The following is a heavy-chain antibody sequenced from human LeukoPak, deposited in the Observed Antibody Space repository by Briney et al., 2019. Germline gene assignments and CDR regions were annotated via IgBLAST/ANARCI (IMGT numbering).Heavy chain of an antibody. Sequence: PSETLSLTCTVSGYSISSGYYWGWIRQPPGKGLEWIGSIYHSGSTYYNPSLKSRVTISVDTSKNQFSLKLSSVTAADTAVYYCAREAVTGYYFDYWGQGTLVTVSS. CDR1: GYSISSGYY. V-gene: IGHV4-38-2*02. CDR3: AREAVTGYYFDY. J-gene: IGHJ4*02. D-gene: IGHD2-21*02. CDR2: IYHSGST.